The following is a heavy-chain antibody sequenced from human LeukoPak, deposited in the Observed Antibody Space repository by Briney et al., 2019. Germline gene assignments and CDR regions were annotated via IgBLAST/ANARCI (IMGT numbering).Heavy chain of an antibody. Sequence: GGSLRLSCAASGFTFSSYSMNWVRQAPGKGLEWVSSISSSSSYIYYADPVKGRFTISRDNAKNSLYLQMNSLRAEDTAVYYCARDNLLWFGELLPIDYWGQGTLVTVSS. CDR1: GFTFSSYS. J-gene: IGHJ4*02. V-gene: IGHV3-21*01. CDR3: ARDNLLWFGELLPIDY. CDR2: ISSSSSYI. D-gene: IGHD3-10*01.